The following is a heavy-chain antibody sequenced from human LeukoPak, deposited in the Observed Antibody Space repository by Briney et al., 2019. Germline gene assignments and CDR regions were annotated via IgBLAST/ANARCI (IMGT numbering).Heavy chain of an antibody. Sequence: GGSLRLSCAASGFTFSNAWMSWVRQAPGKGLEWVGRIKSKTDGGTTDYAAPVKGRFTISRDDSKNTLYLQMNSLKTEDTAVYYCTTSIYYYDSATFDIWGQGTMVTVSS. J-gene: IGHJ3*02. CDR1: GFTFSNAW. V-gene: IGHV3-15*01. D-gene: IGHD3-22*01. CDR2: IKSKTDGGTT. CDR3: TTSIYYYDSATFDI.